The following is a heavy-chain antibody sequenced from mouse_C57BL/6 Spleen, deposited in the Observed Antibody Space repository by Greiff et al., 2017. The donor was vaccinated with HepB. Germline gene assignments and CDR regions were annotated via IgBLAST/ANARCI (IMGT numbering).Heavy chain of an antibody. CDR2: INPSTGGT. V-gene: IGHV1-42*01. J-gene: IGHJ3*01. CDR3: ARFSNWEGFAY. Sequence: EVKLMESGPELVKPGASVKISCKASGYSFTGYYMNWVKQSPEKSLEWIGEINPSTGGTTYNQKFKAKATLTVDKSSSTAYMQLKSLTSEDSAVYYCARFSNWEGFAYWGQGTLVTVSA. D-gene: IGHD4-1*02. CDR1: GYSFTGYY.